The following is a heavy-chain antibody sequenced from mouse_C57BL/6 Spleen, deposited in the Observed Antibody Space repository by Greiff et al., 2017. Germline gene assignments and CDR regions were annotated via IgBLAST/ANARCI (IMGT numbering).Heavy chain of an antibody. J-gene: IGHJ3*01. CDR1: GYTFTDHT. CDR3: ARWEKNDYDGFAY. CDR2: IYPRDGST. V-gene: IGHV1-78*01. Sequence: VQLQQSDAELVKPGASVTISCKVSGYTFTDHTIHWMKQRPEQGLEWIGYIYPRDGSTKYNEKFKGKATLTADKSSSTAYMQLNSLTSEDSAVYFCARWEKNDYDGFAYWGQGTLVTVSA. D-gene: IGHD2-4*01.